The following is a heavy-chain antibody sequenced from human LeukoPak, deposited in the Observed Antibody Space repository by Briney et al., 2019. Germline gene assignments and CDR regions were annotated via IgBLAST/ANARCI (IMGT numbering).Heavy chain of an antibody. V-gene: IGHV3-73*01. J-gene: IGHJ4*02. Sequence: PGGSLRLSCAASGFTFSASTIHWVRQASGKRLEWVGRIRTKANDYATTHTASLKGRFTISRDDSQNTAYLQMNSLTTEDTAVYYCVRHLAFGGSGLDFWGQGTLVSVSS. CDR1: GFTFSAST. CDR2: IRTKANDYAT. D-gene: IGHD3-3*01. CDR3: VRHLAFGGSGLDF.